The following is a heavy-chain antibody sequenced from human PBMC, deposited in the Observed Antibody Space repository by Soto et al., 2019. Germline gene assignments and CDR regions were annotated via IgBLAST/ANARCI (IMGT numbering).Heavy chain of an antibody. J-gene: IGHJ4*02. V-gene: IGHV1-2*02. D-gene: IGHD2-15*01. CDR1: GYTFTGYY. Sequence: GASVKVSCKASGYTFTGYYMHWVRQAPGQGLEWMGWINPNSGGTNYAQKFQGRVTMTRDTSISTAYMELSRLRSDDTAVYYCARDYCSGGSCYSSGYWGQGTLVTVSS. CDR3: ARDYCSGGSCYSSGY. CDR2: INPNSGGT.